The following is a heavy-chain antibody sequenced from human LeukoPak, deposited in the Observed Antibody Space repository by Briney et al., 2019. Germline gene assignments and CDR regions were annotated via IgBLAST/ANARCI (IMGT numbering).Heavy chain of an antibody. V-gene: IGHV3-30*18. D-gene: IGHD2-8*01. Sequence: GGSLRLSCAASGFRFDDYALHWVRQAPGKGLEWVAVISPDGSNKYYADAVNGRFTISRDNSKSTLYLQMNTLTVEDTAIYHCSNEGGVYLPFADWGQGTRVTVSS. CDR3: SNEGGVYLPFAD. CDR2: ISPDGSNK. CDR1: GFRFDDYA. J-gene: IGHJ4*02.